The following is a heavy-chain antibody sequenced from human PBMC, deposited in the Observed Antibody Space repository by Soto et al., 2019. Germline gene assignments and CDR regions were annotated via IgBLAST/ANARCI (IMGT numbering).Heavy chain of an antibody. CDR2: VRGDNGHT. Sequence: QVQLVQSGAEVKKPGASVKVSCKASGYTFTTHGISWVRQVPGQGLEWMGWVRGDNGHTNYAQSLKGRVTMTTNTSTNTAYMELRSLGSDDTAVYYCARDLGYCRSGTCYREWFDPWGQGTLVTVSS. D-gene: IGHD2-15*01. J-gene: IGHJ5*02. V-gene: IGHV1-18*01. CDR1: GYTFTTHG. CDR3: ARDLGYCRSGTCYREWFDP.